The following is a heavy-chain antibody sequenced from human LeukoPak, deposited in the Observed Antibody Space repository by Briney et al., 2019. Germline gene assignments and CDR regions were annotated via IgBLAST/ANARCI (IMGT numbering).Heavy chain of an antibody. CDR2: IYTSGST. J-gene: IGHJ4*02. CDR3: ASVDTAMVPLGH. D-gene: IGHD5-18*01. CDR1: GGSISSYY. V-gene: IGHV4-4*07. Sequence: SETLSLTCTVSGGSISSYYWSWIRQPAGKGLEWIGRIYTSGSTNYNPSLKSRVTMSLDTSKNQFSLKLSSVTAADTAVYYCASVDTAMVPLGHWGQGTLVTVSS.